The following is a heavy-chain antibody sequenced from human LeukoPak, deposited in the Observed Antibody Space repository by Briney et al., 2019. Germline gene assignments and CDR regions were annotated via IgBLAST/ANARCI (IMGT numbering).Heavy chain of an antibody. D-gene: IGHD4-11*01. CDR3: ATPRRPTDYYYYYMNV. V-gene: IGHV1-69*06. J-gene: IGHJ6*03. CDR1: GGTFSTYP. CDR2: IIPIFGAP. Sequence: SVKVSCNLSGGTFSTYPINWVRQAPGQGLEWMGKIIPIFGAPDYAQKFQGRVTITADKSTNTAFMELISVRSDDTAVYYCATPRRPTDYYYYYMNVWGNGTTATVSS.